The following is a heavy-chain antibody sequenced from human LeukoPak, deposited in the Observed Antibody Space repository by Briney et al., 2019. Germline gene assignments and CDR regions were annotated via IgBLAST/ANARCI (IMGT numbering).Heavy chain of an antibody. CDR3: ARGGSGYWYFDL. V-gene: IGHV3-21*01. CDR2: ISSSGSYI. D-gene: IGHD6-19*01. Sequence: PGGSLRLSCAASGFTFISYTMNWVRQAPGKGLEWVSSISSSGSYIFYADSMKDRFTISRDNAKNSLYLQMNSLRAEDTAVYYCARGGSGYWYFDLWGRGTLVTVSS. J-gene: IGHJ2*01. CDR1: GFTFISYT.